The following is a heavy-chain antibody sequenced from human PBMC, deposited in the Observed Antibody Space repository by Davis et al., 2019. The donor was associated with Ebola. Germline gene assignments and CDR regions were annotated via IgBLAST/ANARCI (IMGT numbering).Heavy chain of an antibody. CDR1: GFTFSDFA. J-gene: IGHJ1*01. Sequence: GESLKISCAASGFTFSDFAMHWVRQVPGNGLEWVSVIAYDGSVPYYADSLKGRFTTSRDNSRNTLSLQLNSLTEDDTATYYCAKGGITMDRGASFWGRGTLVAVST. D-gene: IGHD1-26*01. CDR3: AKGGITMDRGASF. CDR2: IAYDGSVP. V-gene: IGHV3-30*17.